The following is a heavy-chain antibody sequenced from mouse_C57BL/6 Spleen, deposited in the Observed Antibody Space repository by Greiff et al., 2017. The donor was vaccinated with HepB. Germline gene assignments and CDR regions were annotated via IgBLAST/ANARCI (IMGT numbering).Heavy chain of an antibody. CDR2: ISYDGSN. CDR1: GYSITSGYY. D-gene: IGHD2-5*01. CDR3: ARAYSNYFDY. Sequence: VQLKESGPGLVKPSQSLSLTCSVTGYSITSGYYWNWIRQFPGNKLEWMGYISYDGSNNYNPSLKNRISITRDTSKNQFFLKLNSVTTEDTATYYCARAYSNYFDYWGQGTTLTVSS. J-gene: IGHJ2*01. V-gene: IGHV3-6*01.